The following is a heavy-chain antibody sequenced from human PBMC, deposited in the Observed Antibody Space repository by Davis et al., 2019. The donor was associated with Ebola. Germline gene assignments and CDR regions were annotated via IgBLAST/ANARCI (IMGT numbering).Heavy chain of an antibody. CDR1: GFTFDDYA. D-gene: IGHD2-2*01. V-gene: IGHV3-9*01. Sequence: SLKISCAASGFTFDDYAMYWVRQAQGKGLEWVSGISWNSGRIGYADSVKGRFTISRANAKNSLYLQMNSLRAEDTAVYYCARWRDPSASYYFYGMDVWGQGTTVTVSS. CDR2: ISWNSGRI. J-gene: IGHJ6*02. CDR3: ARWRDPSASYYFYGMDV.